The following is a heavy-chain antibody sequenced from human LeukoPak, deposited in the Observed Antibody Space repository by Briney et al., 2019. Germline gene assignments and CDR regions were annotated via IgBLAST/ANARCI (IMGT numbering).Heavy chain of an antibody. CDR1: GGSISSSSYY. D-gene: IGHD2-15*01. J-gene: IGHJ4*02. CDR2: IYYSGST. Sequence: SETLSLTCTVSGGSISSSSYYWGWIRQPPGKGLEWIGSIYYSGSTYYNPSLKSRVTISVDTSKNQFSLKLSSVTAADTAVYYCASSGDATPFVYWGQGTLVTVSS. CDR3: ASSGDATPFVY. V-gene: IGHV4-39*01.